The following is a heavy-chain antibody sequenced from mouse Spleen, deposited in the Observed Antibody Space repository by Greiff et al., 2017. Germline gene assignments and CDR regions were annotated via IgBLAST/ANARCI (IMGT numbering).Heavy chain of an antibody. D-gene: IGHD2-3*01. J-gene: IGHJ2*01. CDR1: GFTFSDYY. Sequence: EVQLVESGGGLVKPGGSLKLSCAASGFTFSDYYMYWVRQTPEKRLEWVATISDGGSYTYYPDSVKGRFTISRDNARNILYLQMSSLRSEDTAMYYCARGRGYYGYWGQGTTLTVSS. V-gene: IGHV5-4*02. CDR3: ARGRGYYGY. CDR2: ISDGGSYT.